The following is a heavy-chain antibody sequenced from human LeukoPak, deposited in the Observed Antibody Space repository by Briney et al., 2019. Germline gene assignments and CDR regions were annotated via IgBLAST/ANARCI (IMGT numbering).Heavy chain of an antibody. CDR2: INPNSGGT. Sequence: GSDKVSCKASGYTFTGYYMHWVRQAPGQGLEWMGWINPNSGGTNYAQKFQGRVTMTRDTYISTAYMELSRLRSDDTAVYYCARTDGIVVVTASVAVFDPWGQGTLVTVSS. CDR3: ARTDGIVVVTASVAVFDP. V-gene: IGHV1-2*02. CDR1: GYTFTGYY. D-gene: IGHD2-21*02. J-gene: IGHJ5*02.